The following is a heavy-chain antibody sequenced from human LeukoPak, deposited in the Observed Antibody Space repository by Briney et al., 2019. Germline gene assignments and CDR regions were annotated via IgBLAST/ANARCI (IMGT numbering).Heavy chain of an antibody. CDR1: GYTFTGYY. CDR3: ARVRDRRWPQLLLDY. CDR2: INPNSGGT. D-gene: IGHD5-24*01. V-gene: IGHV1-2*02. Sequence: GASVKVSCKASGYTFTGYYMHWVRQAPGQGLEWMGWINPNSGGTNYAQKFQGRVTMTRDTSISTAYMELSRLRSDDTAVYYCARVRDRRWPQLLLDYRGQGTLVTVSS. J-gene: IGHJ4*02.